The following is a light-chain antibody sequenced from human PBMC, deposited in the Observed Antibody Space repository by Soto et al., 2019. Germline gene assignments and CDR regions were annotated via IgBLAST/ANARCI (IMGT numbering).Light chain of an antibody. CDR3: LQHYSYPWT. CDR1: QGIRNE. J-gene: IGKJ1*01. CDR2: DAS. V-gene: IGKV1-17*01. Sequence: DIQMTQSPSSLSASVGDRVTITCRASQGIRNELGWYQQKPGKAPKRLIYDASILQGGVPSRFSGSGSGTEFTLTISSLQPEDSATYSCLQHYSYPWTFGQGTKVDIK.